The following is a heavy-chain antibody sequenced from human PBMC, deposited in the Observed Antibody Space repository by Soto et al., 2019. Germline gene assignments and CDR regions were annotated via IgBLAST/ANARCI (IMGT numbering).Heavy chain of an antibody. J-gene: IGHJ4*02. CDR2: IYYSGST. Sequence: SGTLSLTCTVSGGSISTGDYYWSWIRHRPGKGLEWIGYIYYSGSTYYNPSLKSRVTISVDTSKNQFSMKLSSVTAADTAGYYCASGTFYGYDYWGQETLVTVSS. CDR1: GGSISTGDYY. CDR3: ASGTFYGYDY. V-gene: IGHV4-30-4*01. D-gene: IGHD5-18*01.